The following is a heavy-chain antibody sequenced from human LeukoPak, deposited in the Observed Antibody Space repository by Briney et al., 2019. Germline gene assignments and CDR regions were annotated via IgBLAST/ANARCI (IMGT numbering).Heavy chain of an antibody. CDR1: AGTFSSYT. CDR2: IIPILGIA. V-gene: IGHV1-69*04. J-gene: IGHJ4*02. Sequence: SVKVSCKASAGTFSSYTISWVRQAPGQGLEWMGRIIPILGIANYAQKFQGRVTITADKSTSTAYMELSSLRSEDTAVYYCARDLGCSSTSCYTDFDYWGQGTLVTVSS. D-gene: IGHD2-2*02. CDR3: ARDLGCSSTSCYTDFDY.